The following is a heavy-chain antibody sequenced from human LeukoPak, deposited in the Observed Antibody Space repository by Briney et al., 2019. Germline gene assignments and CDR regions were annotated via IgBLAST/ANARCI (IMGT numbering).Heavy chain of an antibody. CDR2: IYRSGNT. D-gene: IGHD2-2*01. Sequence: SETLSLTCAVSGYSISSGYYWGWIRQPPGKGLEWIGSIYRSGNTYYNPSLKSRVTISIDTSKNQFSLNLSSVTAAGTAVYYCARGYCSSISCQPLDYWGQGTLVTVSS. CDR3: ARGYCSSISCQPLDY. CDR1: GYSISSGYY. J-gene: IGHJ4*02. V-gene: IGHV4-38-2*01.